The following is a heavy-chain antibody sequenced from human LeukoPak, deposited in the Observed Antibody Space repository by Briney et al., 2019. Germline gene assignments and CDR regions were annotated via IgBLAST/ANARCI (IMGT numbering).Heavy chain of an antibody. J-gene: IGHJ4*02. CDR2: IGTAGDT. Sequence: GGSLRLSCAASGFTFSSYDMHWVRQATGKGLEWVSAIGTAGDTYYPGSVKGRFTISRENAKNSLYLQTNSLRAGDTAVYYCARGRGGIRIAAAGSFGDYFDYWGQGTLVTVSS. CDR3: ARGRGGIRIAAAGSFGDYFDY. D-gene: IGHD6-13*01. CDR1: GFTFSSYD. V-gene: IGHV3-13*01.